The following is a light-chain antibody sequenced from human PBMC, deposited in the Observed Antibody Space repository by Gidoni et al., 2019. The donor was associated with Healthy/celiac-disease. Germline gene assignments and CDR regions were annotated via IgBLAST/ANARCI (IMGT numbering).Light chain of an antibody. CDR1: QSVRSNY. V-gene: IGKV3-20*01. CDR2: AAS. Sequence: EIVLTQSPGTLSLSPGERATLSCRASQSVRSNYLAWYQQKPGQAPRLLIYAASSRATGIPDKFSGSGSGTDFTLTISRLEPEDFAVYYCQQYGTSRTFGQGTKVEIK. CDR3: QQYGTSRT. J-gene: IGKJ1*01.